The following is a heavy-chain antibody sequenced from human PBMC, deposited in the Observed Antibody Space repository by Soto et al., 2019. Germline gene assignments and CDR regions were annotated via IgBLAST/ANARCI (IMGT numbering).Heavy chain of an antibody. J-gene: IGHJ4*02. V-gene: IGHV1-24*01. CDR1: GYTLTELS. CDR2: FDPEDGET. CDR3: ATEQTGYSRGWYEY. D-gene: IGHD6-19*01. Sequence: ASVKVSCKVSGYTLTELSMHWVRQAPGKGLEWMGGFDPEDGETIYAQRFQGRVTMTEDTSTDTAYMELSSLRSEDTAVYYCATEQTGYSRGWYEYWGQGTLVTVSS.